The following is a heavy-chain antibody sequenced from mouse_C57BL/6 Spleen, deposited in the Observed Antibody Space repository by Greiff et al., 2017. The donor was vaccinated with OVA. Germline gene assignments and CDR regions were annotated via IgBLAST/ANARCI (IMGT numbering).Heavy chain of an antibody. CDR3: ARLTGTEFAY. CDR1: GFTFSSYG. V-gene: IGHV5-6*01. Sequence: EVKLMESGGDLVKPGGSLKLSCAASGFTFSSYGMSWVRQTPDKRLEWVATISSGGSYTYYPASVKGRFTISRDNAKNTLYLQMSSLKSEDTAMYYCARLTGTEFAYWGQGTLVTVSA. J-gene: IGHJ3*01. D-gene: IGHD4-1*01. CDR2: ISSGGSYT.